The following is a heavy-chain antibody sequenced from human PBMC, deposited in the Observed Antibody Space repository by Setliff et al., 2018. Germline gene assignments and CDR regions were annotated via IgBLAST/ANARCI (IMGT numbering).Heavy chain of an antibody. V-gene: IGHV1-18*01. D-gene: IGHD2-15*01. Sequence: ASVKVSCKAFGYTFAKYGTSWVRQAPGQGLEWMGWISSYNGKTNYAQKLQGRVTMTTDTSTSTAYMELRSLRSDDTAVYYCAKDIRDRSTWPHGGAFDICGQGTMVTVSS. CDR1: GYTFAKYG. J-gene: IGHJ3*02. CDR3: AKDIRDRSTWPHGGAFDI. CDR2: ISSYNGKT.